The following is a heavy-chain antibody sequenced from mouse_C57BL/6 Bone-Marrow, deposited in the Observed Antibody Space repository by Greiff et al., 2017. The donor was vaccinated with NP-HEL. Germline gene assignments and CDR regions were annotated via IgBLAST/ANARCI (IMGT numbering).Heavy chain of an antibody. V-gene: IGHV1-81*01. D-gene: IGHD1-1*01. CDR3: ARPGPDYYGSSYWYFDV. CDR2: IYPRSGNT. Sequence: QVQLKESGAELARPGASVKLSCKASGYTFTSYGISWVKQRTGQGLEWIGEIYPRSGNTYYNEKFKGKATLTADKSSSTAYMELRSLTSEDSAVYFCARPGPDYYGSSYWYFDVWGTGTTVTVSS. J-gene: IGHJ1*03. CDR1: GYTFTSYG.